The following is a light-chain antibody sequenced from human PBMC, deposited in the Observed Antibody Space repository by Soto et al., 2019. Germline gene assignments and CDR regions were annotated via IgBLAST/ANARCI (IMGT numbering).Light chain of an antibody. V-gene: IGLV2-14*01. CDR3: SSYTSTNTRWV. CDR1: SSDVGTYSY. Sequence: QSALTQPASVSGSPGQSISISCTGTSSDVGTYSYVSWYQQYPGKAPRVLIYEVSYRPSGISNRFSGSKSGNTASLSISGLQAEDEADYYCSSYTSTNTRWVFGGGTQLTVL. CDR2: EVS. J-gene: IGLJ3*02.